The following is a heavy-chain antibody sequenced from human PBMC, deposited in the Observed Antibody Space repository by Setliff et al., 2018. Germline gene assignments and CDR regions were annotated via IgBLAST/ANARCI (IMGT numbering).Heavy chain of an antibody. CDR2: VKSKTEGATT. V-gene: IGHV3-15*01. CDR1: GFTFSSYW. Sequence: GGSLRLSCAASGFTFSSYWMSWVRQAPGKGLEWVGRVKSKTEGATTDYATPVKGRFTISRDDSKKTLYPQMNNLKSEDTGVYYCTRDWGGWYDYWGQGTLVTVSS. CDR3: TRDWGGWYDY. J-gene: IGHJ4*02. D-gene: IGHD6-19*01.